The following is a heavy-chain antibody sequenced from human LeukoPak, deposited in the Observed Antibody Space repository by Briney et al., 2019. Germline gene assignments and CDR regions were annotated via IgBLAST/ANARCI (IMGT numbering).Heavy chain of an antibody. V-gene: IGHV3-23*01. CDR3: AKDAITMVRGVMSWFDP. J-gene: IGHJ5*02. CDR1: GFTFSSYA. CDR2: ISGSGGST. Sequence: GGSLRLSCAASGFTFSSYAMSGVRQAPGKGLEWVSAISGSGGSTYYADSVKGRFTISRDNSKNTLYLQMNSLRAEDTAVYYCAKDAITMVRGVMSWFDPWGQGTLVTVSS. D-gene: IGHD3-10*01.